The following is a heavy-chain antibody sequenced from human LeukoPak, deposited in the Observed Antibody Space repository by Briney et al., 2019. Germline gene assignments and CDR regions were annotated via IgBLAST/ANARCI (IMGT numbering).Heavy chain of an antibody. CDR2: ISAYNGNT. CDR1: GYTFTSYG. Sequence: GASVKVSCKASGYTFTSYGISWVRQAPGQGLEWMGWISAYNGNTNYAQKLQGRVTMTTDTSTSTAYMELRSLRSDDTAVYYCARDPGYSSSWKYYYYYGMDVWGQGTTVTVSS. D-gene: IGHD6-13*01. J-gene: IGHJ6*02. CDR3: ARDPGYSSSWKYYYYYGMDV. V-gene: IGHV1-18*01.